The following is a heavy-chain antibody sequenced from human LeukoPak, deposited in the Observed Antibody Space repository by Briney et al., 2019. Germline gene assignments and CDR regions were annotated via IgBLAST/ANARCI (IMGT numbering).Heavy chain of an antibody. J-gene: IGHJ4*02. Sequence: ASVKVSCKASGYPFTSYGISWVRQAPGQGLEWMGWISTYNGNTNYAQKFQDIVTMTTDTSTSTAYMELKSLRSDDMAVYYCARDWVVGVVVVAAGYWGQGTLVTVSS. CDR1: GYPFTSYG. V-gene: IGHV1-18*03. D-gene: IGHD2-15*01. CDR2: ISTYNGNT. CDR3: ARDWVVGVVVVAAGY.